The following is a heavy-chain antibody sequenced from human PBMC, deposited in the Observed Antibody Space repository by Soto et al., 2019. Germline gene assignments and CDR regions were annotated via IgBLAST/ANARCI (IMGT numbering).Heavy chain of an antibody. CDR2: INPNSGGT. CDR3: AREYSSSEGHYYYYMDV. Sequence: QVQLVQSGAEVKKPGASVKVSCKASGYTFTGYYMHWVRQAPGQGLEWMGWINPNSGGTNYAQKFQGWVTMTRETSISTAYMELSRLRSDDTAVYYCAREYSSSEGHYYYYMDVWGKGTTVTVSS. CDR1: GYTFTGYY. J-gene: IGHJ6*03. V-gene: IGHV1-2*04. D-gene: IGHD6-6*01.